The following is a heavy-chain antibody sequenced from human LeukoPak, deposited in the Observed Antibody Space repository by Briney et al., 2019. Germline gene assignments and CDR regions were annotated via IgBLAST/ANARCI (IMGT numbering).Heavy chain of an antibody. CDR3: ASGPNMYCYDSSGYYHDY. D-gene: IGHD3-22*01. Sequence: ASVKVSCKASGYTFTGYYMHWVRQAPGQGLEWMGWINPNSGGTNYAQKFQGRVTMTRDTSISTAYMELSRLRSDDTAVYYCASGPNMYCYDSSGYYHDYWGQGALVTVSS. CDR2: INPNSGGT. CDR1: GYTFTGYY. V-gene: IGHV1-2*02. J-gene: IGHJ4*02.